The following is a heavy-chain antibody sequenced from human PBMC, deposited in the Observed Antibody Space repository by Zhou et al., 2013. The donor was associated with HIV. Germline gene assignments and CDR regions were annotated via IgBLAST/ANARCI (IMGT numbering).Heavy chain of an antibody. D-gene: IGHD3-22*01. V-gene: IGHV4-59*02. CDR3: ARGASGYYYG. CDR2: ITYNGNT. J-gene: IGHJ4*02. CDR1: GGSVSDHY. Sequence: QVQLLESGPGLVKPSETLSLTCSVSGGSVSDHYWNWIRQPPGKGLEWVGSITYNGNTNYSPSLRGRVIISVDKSKNEVSLKLNSVTAADTAVYYCARGASGYYYGWGQGNLGHRSPQ.